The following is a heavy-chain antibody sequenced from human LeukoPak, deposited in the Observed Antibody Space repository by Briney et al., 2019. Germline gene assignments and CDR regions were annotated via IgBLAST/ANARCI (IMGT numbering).Heavy chain of an antibody. CDR3: ARVRYCSSTSCYTDAFDI. J-gene: IGHJ3*02. D-gene: IGHD2-2*02. CDR1: GFTFSSYS. CDR2: ISSSSSYI. V-gene: IGHV3-21*01. Sequence: PGGSLRLSCAASGFTFSSYSMNWVRQAPAQGLEWVSSISSSSSYIYYAASVKGRFTISRDNAKNSLYLQMNSLRAEDTAVYYCARVRYCSSTSCYTDAFDIWGQGTMVTVSS.